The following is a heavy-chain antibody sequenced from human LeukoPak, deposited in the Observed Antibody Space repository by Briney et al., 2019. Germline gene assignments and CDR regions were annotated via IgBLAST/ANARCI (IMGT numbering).Heavy chain of an antibody. CDR2: IYNSGSA. Sequence: SETLSLTCTVSGVGSYWSWIRQHPGKGLEWIGYIYNSGSAYYNPSLTSRVTISVDTSKSQFSLKLTSVTAADTAVYYCARAPPYDYVWGNYRSYYFDYWGQGTLVTVSS. J-gene: IGHJ4*02. CDR1: GVGSY. CDR3: ARAPPYDYVWGNYRSYYFDY. D-gene: IGHD3-16*02. V-gene: IGHV4-31*03.